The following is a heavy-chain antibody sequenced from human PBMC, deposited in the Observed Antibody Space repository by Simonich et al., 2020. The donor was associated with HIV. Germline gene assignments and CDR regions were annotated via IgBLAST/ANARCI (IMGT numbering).Heavy chain of an antibody. CDR2: INHSGIT. V-gene: IGHV4-34*04. Sequence: QVQLQQWGAGLLKPSETLSLTCAVSGGSFSGYYWSWIRQPPGKGLEWIGEINHSGITNNKSSLNSRATISVDKSKNQFSLKLSSVTAADTAIYYCARRDRELILYFDYWGQGNLVTVSS. D-gene: IGHD3-3*01. J-gene: IGHJ4*02. CDR3: ARRDRELILYFDY. CDR1: GGSFSGYY.